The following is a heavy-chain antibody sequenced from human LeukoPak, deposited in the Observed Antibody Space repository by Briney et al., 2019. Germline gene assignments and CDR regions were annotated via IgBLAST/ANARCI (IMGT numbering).Heavy chain of an antibody. CDR3: ASQPLGSGYYYGDY. V-gene: IGHV4-39*01. Sequence: PSETLSLTCTVSGGSISSSSYYWGWIRQPPGKGLEWIGNIYYSGSTYYNPSLKSRVTISVDTSKNQFSLKLSSVTAADTAVYYCASQPLGSGYYYGDYWGQGTLVTVSS. CDR1: GGSISSSSYY. J-gene: IGHJ4*02. D-gene: IGHD3-22*01. CDR2: IYYSGST.